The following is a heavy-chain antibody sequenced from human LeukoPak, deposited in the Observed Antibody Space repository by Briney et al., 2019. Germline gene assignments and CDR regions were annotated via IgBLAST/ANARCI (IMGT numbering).Heavy chain of an antibody. Sequence: APVKISCKASGYTFTSYDINWVRQATGQGLEWMGWMNPNSGNTGYAQKFQGRVTMTRNTSISTAYMELSSLRSEDTAVYYCARGSLYGDFLFDYWGQGTLVTVSS. CDR1: GYTFTSYD. V-gene: IGHV1-8*01. J-gene: IGHJ4*02. D-gene: IGHD4-17*01. CDR2: MNPNSGNT. CDR3: ARGSLYGDFLFDY.